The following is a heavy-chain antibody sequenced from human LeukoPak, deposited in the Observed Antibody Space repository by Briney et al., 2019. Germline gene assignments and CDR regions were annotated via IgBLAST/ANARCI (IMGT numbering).Heavy chain of an antibody. CDR2: IKHDGSDK. Sequence: PGGSLRPSCAASGFTFSNFWMSWVRQAPGKGLEWVANIKHDGSDKYYVSSVRGRFTISRDNAKNSLYLQMNSLTVEDTAVYYCARESAYSGNADFDYWGQGTLVTVSS. CDR1: GFTFSNFW. J-gene: IGHJ4*02. CDR3: ARESAYSGNADFDY. D-gene: IGHD5-12*01. V-gene: IGHV3-7*04.